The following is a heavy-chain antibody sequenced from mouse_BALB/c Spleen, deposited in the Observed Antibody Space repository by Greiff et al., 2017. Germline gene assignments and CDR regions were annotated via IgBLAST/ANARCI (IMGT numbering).Heavy chain of an antibody. V-gene: IGHV1-7*01. CDR3: ARGGDYRYGRGYYYAMDY. Sequence: QVQLQQSGAELAKPGASVKMSCKASGYTFTSYWMHWVKQRPGQGLEWIGYINPSTGYTEYNQKFKDKATLTADKSSSTAYMQLSSLTSEDSAVYYCARGGDYRYGRGYYYAMDYWGQGTSVTVSS. CDR1: GYTFTSYW. J-gene: IGHJ4*01. CDR2: INPSTGYT. D-gene: IGHD2-14*01.